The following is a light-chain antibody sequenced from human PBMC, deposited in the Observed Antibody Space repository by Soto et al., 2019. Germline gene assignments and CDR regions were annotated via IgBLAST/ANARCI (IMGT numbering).Light chain of an antibody. Sequence: EIVMKQSPASLSVSPGQRATLSCRASQSVSIKLAWYQQKLGQPPRLLIYDTSTRATGIPARFSGSGSGTEFTLTISSLQPDDFATYYCQQYSSYWTFGQGTKVDI. V-gene: IGKV3-15*01. CDR3: QQYSSYWT. J-gene: IGKJ1*01. CDR1: QSVSIK. CDR2: DTS.